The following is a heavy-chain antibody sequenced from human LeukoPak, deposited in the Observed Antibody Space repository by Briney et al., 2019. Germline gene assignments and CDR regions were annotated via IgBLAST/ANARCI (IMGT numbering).Heavy chain of an antibody. CDR1: GFTFSSYG. CDR3: AKDWEWFGELLLPAHDAFDI. Sequence: GGSLRLSCAASGFTFSSYGMHWVRQAPGKGLEWVAFIRYDGSNKYYADSVKGRFTISRDNSKNTLYLQMNSLRAEDTAVYYCAKDWEWFGELLLPAHDAFDIWGQGTMVTVSS. V-gene: IGHV3-30*02. J-gene: IGHJ3*02. D-gene: IGHD3-10*01. CDR2: IRYDGSNK.